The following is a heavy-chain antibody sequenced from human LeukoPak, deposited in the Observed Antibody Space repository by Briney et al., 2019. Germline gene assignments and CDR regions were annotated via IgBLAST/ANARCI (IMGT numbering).Heavy chain of an antibody. J-gene: IGHJ5*02. V-gene: IGHV4-34*01. Sequence: SETLSLTCAVYGGSFSGYYWSWIRQPPGKGLEWIGEINHSGSTNYNPSLKSRVTISVDTSKNLFSLKLSSVTAADTAVYYCARVIVVVPAANNWFDPWGQGTLVTVSS. CDR1: GGSFSGYY. CDR2: INHSGST. D-gene: IGHD2-2*01. CDR3: ARVIVVVPAANNWFDP.